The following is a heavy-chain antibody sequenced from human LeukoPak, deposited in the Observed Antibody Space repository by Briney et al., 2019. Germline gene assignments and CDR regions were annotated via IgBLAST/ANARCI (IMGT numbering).Heavy chain of an antibody. CDR2: IYPGDSNA. D-gene: IGHD2-15*01. Sequence: GESLKISCKGSGYNFPNYWNGWVRQMPGKGLEWMGIIYPGDSNARYSPSFQGQVIFSVDKSISTAYLQWSGLKASDTAIYYCARQYCSGGSCYSDYWGQGTLVTVSS. CDR3: ARQYCSGGSCYSDY. J-gene: IGHJ4*02. V-gene: IGHV5-51*01. CDR1: GYNFPNYW.